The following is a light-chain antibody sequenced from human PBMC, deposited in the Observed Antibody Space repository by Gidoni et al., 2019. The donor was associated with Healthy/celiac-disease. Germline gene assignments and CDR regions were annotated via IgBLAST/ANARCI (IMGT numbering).Light chain of an antibody. V-gene: IGKV3-11*01. CDR2: DAS. Sequence: EIVLTQSPATLSLSPGVRATLSCRASQSVSSYLAWYQQKPGQAPRLLIYDASNRATGIPARFSGSGSGTDFTLTISSLEPEDFAVYYCQQRCNWPVSFGQGTKLEIK. CDR3: QQRCNWPVS. CDR1: QSVSSY. J-gene: IGKJ2*03.